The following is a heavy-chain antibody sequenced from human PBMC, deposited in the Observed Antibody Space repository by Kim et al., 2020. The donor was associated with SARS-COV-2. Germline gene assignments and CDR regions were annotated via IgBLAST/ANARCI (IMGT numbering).Heavy chain of an antibody. CDR3: ARDYRGSIAAAGYLTDY. J-gene: IGHJ4*02. D-gene: IGHD6-13*01. Sequence: VKGRFTISRDKSKNTLYLQMNSLRAEDTAVYYCARDYRGSIAAAGYLTDYWGQGTLVTVSS. V-gene: IGHV3-30*07.